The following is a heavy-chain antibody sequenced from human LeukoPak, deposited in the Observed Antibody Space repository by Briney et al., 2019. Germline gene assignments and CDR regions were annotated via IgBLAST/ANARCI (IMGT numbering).Heavy chain of an antibody. J-gene: IGHJ4*02. CDR3: ARAGYDSIRAYFDY. Sequence: GGSLRLSCTASGLTFTNYAMTWIRQAPGKGLGWVSTIVSGGTTYYADSVKGRFTISRDNSKNTLFLHMNSPRAEDTALYYCARAGYDSIRAYFDYWGQGTLVTVSS. CDR2: IVSGGTT. D-gene: IGHD3-22*01. CDR1: GLTFTNYA. V-gene: IGHV3-23*01.